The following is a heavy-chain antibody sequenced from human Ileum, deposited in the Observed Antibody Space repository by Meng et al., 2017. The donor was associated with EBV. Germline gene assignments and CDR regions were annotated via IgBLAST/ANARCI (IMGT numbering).Heavy chain of an antibody. D-gene: IGHD2-21*01. V-gene: IGHV1-3*01. CDR2: INADNGNT. CDR3: ARVERGVKFDK. J-gene: IGHJ4*01. Sequence: QVQLLQSGAEVKKTGASVKLSCKASGYTSSNYAIHWVRQAPGQRPEWMGWINADNGNTKYSQKFQGRVTITRNTPASTVYMDVRSLRSEDTAVYFCARVERGVKFDKWGQGTLVTVSS. CDR1: GYTSSNYA.